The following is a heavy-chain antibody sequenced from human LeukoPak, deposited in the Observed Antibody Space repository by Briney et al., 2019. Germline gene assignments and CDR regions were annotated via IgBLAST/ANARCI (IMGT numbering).Heavy chain of an antibody. V-gene: IGHV1-46*01. CDR2: INPSGGST. J-gene: IGHJ4*02. CDR3: ARPNHCSSTSCYAFPLGY. CDR1: GYTFTSYY. Sequence: ASVKVSCKASGYTFTSYYMHWVRQAPGQGLEWMGIINPSGGSTSYAQKFQGRLTMTRDTSTSTVYMELSSLRSEDTAVYHCARPNHCSSTSCYAFPLGYWGQGTLVTVSS. D-gene: IGHD2-2*01.